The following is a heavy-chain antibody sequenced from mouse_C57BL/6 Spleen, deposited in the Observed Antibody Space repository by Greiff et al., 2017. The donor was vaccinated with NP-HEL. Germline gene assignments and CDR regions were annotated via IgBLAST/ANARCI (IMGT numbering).Heavy chain of an antibody. V-gene: IGHV1-76*01. Sequence: QVQLQQPGAELVRPGASVKLSCKASGYTFTDYYINWVKQRPGQGLEWIARIYPGSGNTYYNEKFKGKATLTADTSSSTAYMQLSSLTSEDSAVYFCARGGTGPFDYWGQGTTLTVSS. J-gene: IGHJ2*01. D-gene: IGHD2-14*01. CDR3: ARGGTGPFDY. CDR2: IYPGSGNT. CDR1: GYTFTDYY.